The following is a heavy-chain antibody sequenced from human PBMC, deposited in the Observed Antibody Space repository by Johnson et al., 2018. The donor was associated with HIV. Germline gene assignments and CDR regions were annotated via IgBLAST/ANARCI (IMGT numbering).Heavy chain of an antibody. Sequence: QEQLVESGGGLVQPGRSLRLSCAASGITFSDYYMSWIRQAPGKGLAWVSYISSSGSTIYYADSVKGRFTISRDNAKNSLYLQMNSLRAEDTAVYYCARDYREANAFDIWGQGTMVTVSS. CDR1: GITFSDYY. CDR2: ISSSGSTI. V-gene: IGHV3-11*04. J-gene: IGHJ3*02. D-gene: IGHD1-26*01. CDR3: ARDYREANAFDI.